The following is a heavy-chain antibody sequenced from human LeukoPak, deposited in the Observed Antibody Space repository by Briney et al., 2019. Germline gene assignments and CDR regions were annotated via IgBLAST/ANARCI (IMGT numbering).Heavy chain of an antibody. V-gene: IGHV3-48*03. CDR3: AELGITMIGGV. Sequence: GGSLRLSCAASGFTFSSYEMNWVRQAPGKGLEWVSYITSSGSTIHYADSVKGRFTISRDNAKNSLYLQMNSLRAEDTAVYYCAELGITMIGGVWGKGTTVTISS. J-gene: IGHJ6*04. CDR1: GFTFSSYE. D-gene: IGHD3-10*02. CDR2: ITSSGSTI.